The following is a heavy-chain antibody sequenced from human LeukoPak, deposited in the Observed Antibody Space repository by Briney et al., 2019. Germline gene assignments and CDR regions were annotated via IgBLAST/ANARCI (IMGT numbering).Heavy chain of an antibody. CDR1: GYTFTGYY. D-gene: IGHD1-26*01. CDR2: INPNSGAT. V-gene: IGHV1-2*06. CDR3: AKIGSSHDFDY. J-gene: IGHJ4*02. Sequence: ASVKVSCKASGYTFTGYYMHWVRQAPGQGLEWMGRINPNSGATDYAQKFQGRVTMTRDTSISTAYMELSSLKSDDTAVYYCAKIGSSHDFDYWGQGTLITVSS.